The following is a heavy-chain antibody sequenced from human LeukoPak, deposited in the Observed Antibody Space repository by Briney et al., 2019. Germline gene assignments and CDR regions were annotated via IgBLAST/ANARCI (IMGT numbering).Heavy chain of an antibody. CDR1: GFTFDDYG. J-gene: IGHJ3*02. D-gene: IGHD6-19*01. CDR3: AKGDSSGWYGDAFDI. CDR2: ISGSGGST. Sequence: GGSLRLSCAASGFTFDDYGMSWVRQAPGKGLEWVSAISGSGGSTYYADSVKGRFTISRDNSKNTLYLQMNSLRAEDTAVYYCAKGDSSGWYGDAFDIWGQGTMVTVSS. V-gene: IGHV3-23*01.